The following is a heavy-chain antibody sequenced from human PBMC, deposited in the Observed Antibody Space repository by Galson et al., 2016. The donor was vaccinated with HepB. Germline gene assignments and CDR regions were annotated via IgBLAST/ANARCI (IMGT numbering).Heavy chain of an antibody. CDR3: ARDSAHDYVWGSYSDAFDI. CDR2: ISAYNGNT. V-gene: IGHV1-18*01. CDR1: GYTFISYG. Sequence: SVKVSCKASGYTFISYGISWVRQAPGQGLEWMGWISAYNGNTNYAQKLQGRVTMTTDTSTSTAYMELRSLRSDDTAVYYCARDSAHDYVWGSYSDAFDIWGQGTMVTVSS. D-gene: IGHD3-16*01. J-gene: IGHJ3*02.